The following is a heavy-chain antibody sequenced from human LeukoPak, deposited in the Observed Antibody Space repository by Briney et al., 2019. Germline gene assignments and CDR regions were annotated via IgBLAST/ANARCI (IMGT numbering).Heavy chain of an antibody. Sequence: PGRSLRLSCAASGFTFDDYAMHWVRQAPGKGLEWVSGISWNSGSIGYADSVKGRFTISRDNAKNSLYLQMNSLRAEDTALYYCAKAHTHSSTDSYDAFDIWGQGTMVTVSS. CDR2: ISWNSGSI. J-gene: IGHJ3*02. V-gene: IGHV3-9*01. D-gene: IGHD2-2*02. CDR3: AKAHTHSSTDSYDAFDI. CDR1: GFTFDDYA.